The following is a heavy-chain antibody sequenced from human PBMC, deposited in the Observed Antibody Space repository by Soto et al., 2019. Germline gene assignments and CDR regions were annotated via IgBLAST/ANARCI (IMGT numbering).Heavy chain of an antibody. CDR1: GVPFSGYY. CDR2: INHSGST. D-gene: IGHD2-21*01. Sequence: SDTLALTCAVYGVPFSGYYWTWIRQPPGTGLEWIGEINHSGSTNYNPALKSRVTISVDTSKNQLSLKLTSVTAADMAVYYCARDKIAGLFDYWGQGTVVTVSS. CDR3: ARDKIAGLFDY. V-gene: IGHV4-34*01. J-gene: IGHJ4*02.